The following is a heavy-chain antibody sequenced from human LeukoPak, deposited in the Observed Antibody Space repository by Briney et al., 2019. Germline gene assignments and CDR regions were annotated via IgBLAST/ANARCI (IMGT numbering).Heavy chain of an antibody. J-gene: IGHJ4*02. D-gene: IGHD3-10*01. CDR3: ARGRGGTVVRGYLDY. CDR2: MNSNSGNT. Sequence: ASVKVSCKASGYTFTNYDIVWVRQATGQGPEWMGWMNSNSGNTGYAQKFQGRATMTRDTSINTAYMELHSLTSEDTAVYYCARGRGGTVVRGYLDYWGQGTLVTVSS. V-gene: IGHV1-8*01. CDR1: GYTFTNYD.